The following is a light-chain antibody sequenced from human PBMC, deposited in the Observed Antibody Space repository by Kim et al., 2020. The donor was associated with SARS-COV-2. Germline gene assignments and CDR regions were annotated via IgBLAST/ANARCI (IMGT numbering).Light chain of an antibody. J-gene: IGKJ1*01. V-gene: IGKV1-27*01. Sequence: ADVGDRVTITCRASQGISNSLAWYQQKTGKGPKVLIYDASTLKSGVPSRFSGVGSGTDFTRTISSLQPEDVATYYCQKYNSAPWTLGEGTKVEIK. CDR3: QKYNSAPWT. CDR2: DAS. CDR1: QGISNS.